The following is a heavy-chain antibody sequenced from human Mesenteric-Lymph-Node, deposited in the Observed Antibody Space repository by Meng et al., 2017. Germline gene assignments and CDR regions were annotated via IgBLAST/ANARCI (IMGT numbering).Heavy chain of an antibody. D-gene: IGHD3-16*01. CDR3: ARDLTDHFDSYDYYPNCFDT. V-gene: IGHV1-8*01. CDR2: MNPNSGNT. CDR1: GYTFTSYD. J-gene: IGHJ5*02. Sequence: ASVKVSCKASGYTFTSYDINWVRQATGQGLEWMGWMNPNSGNTGYAQKFQGRVTMTRNTSISTAYMELSSLRSEDTAVYYCARDLTDHFDSYDYYPNCFDTWGQGTLVTVSS.